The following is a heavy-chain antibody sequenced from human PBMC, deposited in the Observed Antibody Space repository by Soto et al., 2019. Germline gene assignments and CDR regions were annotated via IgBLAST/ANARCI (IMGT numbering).Heavy chain of an antibody. CDR3: AKVRGSYDQARPFYYGMDV. D-gene: IGHD3-16*01. J-gene: IGHJ6*02. V-gene: IGHV3-11*01. CDR1: GFTFSDYY. CDR2: ISSSGSII. Sequence: GGSLRLSCAASGFTFSDYYMSWIRQAPGKGLEWVSYISSSGSIIYYADSVKGRFTISRDNANNLLYLQMNTLRAEDTAVYYCAKVRGSYDQARPFYYGMDVWGPGTTVTVSS.